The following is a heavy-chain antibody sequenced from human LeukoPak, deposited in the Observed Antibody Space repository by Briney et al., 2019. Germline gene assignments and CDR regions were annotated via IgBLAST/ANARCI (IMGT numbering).Heavy chain of an antibody. V-gene: IGHV1-3*01. J-gene: IGHJ4*02. CDR3: ARGPRGCSSSSCYTMDH. D-gene: IGHD2-2*02. Sequence: GASVKVSCKASGYTFTSYAMHWVRQAPGQRLEWMGWINAGNGDTKYSQKFQGRVTITRDTSASTAYMELSSLRSEDTAVYYCARGPRGCSSSSCYTMDHWGQGTLVTVSS. CDR1: GYTFTSYA. CDR2: INAGNGDT.